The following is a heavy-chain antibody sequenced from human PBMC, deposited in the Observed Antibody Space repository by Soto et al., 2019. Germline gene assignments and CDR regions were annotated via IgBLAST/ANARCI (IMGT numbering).Heavy chain of an antibody. CDR1: GYTFTGYY. CDR3: ARGPLE. Sequence: SVKVSCKASGYTFTGYYLHWVRQAPGQGPEWVGKIDPDSGDTDQSQKFQGRVTLTRDTAIDTAYMELTRLTLDDTAIYYCARGPLEWGQGTLVTVSS. J-gene: IGHJ4*02. V-gene: IGHV1-2*02. CDR2: IDPDSGDT.